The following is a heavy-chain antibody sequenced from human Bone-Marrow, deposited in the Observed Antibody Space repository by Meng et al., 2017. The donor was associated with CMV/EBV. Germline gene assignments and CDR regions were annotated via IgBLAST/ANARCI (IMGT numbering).Heavy chain of an antibody. CDR2: IYSGGSST. J-gene: IGHJ6*02. CDR1: GFTFSDYY. Sequence: GGSLRLSCAASGFTFSDYYMSWIRQAPGKGLEWVSVIYSGGSSTYYADSVKGRFTISRDNSKNTLYLQMNSLRAEDTAVYYCAKSSYDGDFWSGYYYYYYGMDVWGQGTTVTVSS. V-gene: IGHV3-23*03. D-gene: IGHD3-3*01. CDR3: AKSSYDGDFWSGYYYYYYGMDV.